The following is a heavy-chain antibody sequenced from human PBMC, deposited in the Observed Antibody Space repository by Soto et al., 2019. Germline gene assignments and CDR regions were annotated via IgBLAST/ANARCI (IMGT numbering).Heavy chain of an antibody. CDR1: GFTFRNYA. J-gene: IGHJ4*02. D-gene: IGHD2-2*01. Sequence: EVQLLESGGGLVQPGGSLRLSCAAYGFTFRNYAMSWARQAPGKGLGWVSAIGGSGGTTHYADSVKGRFTISRDNSKNTLYLQMNSLRVEDTAVYYCAKDRSSNSCYAFDYWGQGSLVTVSS. CDR3: AKDRSSNSCYAFDY. V-gene: IGHV3-23*01. CDR2: IGGSGGTT.